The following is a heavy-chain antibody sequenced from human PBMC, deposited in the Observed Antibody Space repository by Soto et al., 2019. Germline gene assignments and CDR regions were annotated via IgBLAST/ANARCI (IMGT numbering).Heavy chain of an antibody. CDR2: IYRGGNT. V-gene: IGHV3-53*02. J-gene: IGHJ4*02. Sequence: EVQLVDTGGGLIQPGGSLRLSCAASGFSVINNYMNWVRQAPGKGLEWVSVIYRGGNTDYADSVKGRFTISRDNSKNTLYLQMNSLRAEDTAVYFWSRCRDGYNYFDYWGQGTLVTVSS. CDR1: GFSVINNY. D-gene: IGHD5-12*01. CDR3: SRCRDGYNYFDY.